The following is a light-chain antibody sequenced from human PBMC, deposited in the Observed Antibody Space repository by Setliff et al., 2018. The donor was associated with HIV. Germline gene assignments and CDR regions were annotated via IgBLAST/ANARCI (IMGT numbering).Light chain of an antibody. J-gene: IGLJ1*01. CDR1: NDDVGGYDY. Sequence: QSALAQPASLSGSPGQSITISCTGTNDDVGGYDYVSWYQQHPGKAPKLMIYAVTNRPSGVSNRFSGSKSGNTASLTISGLQAEDEADYYCSSSTYSNPYVFGTGTKVTVL. CDR2: AVT. CDR3: SSSTYSNPYV. V-gene: IGLV2-14*01.